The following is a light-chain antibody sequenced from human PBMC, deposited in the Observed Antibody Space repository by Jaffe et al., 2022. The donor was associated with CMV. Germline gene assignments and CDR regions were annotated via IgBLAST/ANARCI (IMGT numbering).Light chain of an antibody. CDR3: CSYAGSYTFYV. CDR1: STDVGAYNY. CDR2: DVN. Sequence: QSALTQPRSVSGSPGQSVTISCTGTSTDVGAYNYVSWYQQHPGKAPKLMVFDVNKRPSGVPDRFSGSKSGNTASLTISGLQAEDESDYYCCSYAGSYTFYVFGTGTKVTVL. J-gene: IGLJ1*01. V-gene: IGLV2-11*01.